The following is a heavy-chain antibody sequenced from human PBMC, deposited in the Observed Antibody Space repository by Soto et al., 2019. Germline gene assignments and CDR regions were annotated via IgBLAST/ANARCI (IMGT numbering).Heavy chain of an antibody. V-gene: IGHV1-69*06. CDR1: GGTFSGYA. CDR2: IIPIFGTA. J-gene: IGHJ6*02. D-gene: IGHD3-3*01. Sequence: SVKVSCKASGGTFSGYAISGVRQAPGQGLEWMGGIIPIFGTANYAQKFQGRVTITADKSTSTAYMELSSLRSEDTAVYYCAREVHYDFWSGYNYYYYYGMDVWGQGTTVTVSS. CDR3: AREVHYDFWSGYNYYYYYGMDV.